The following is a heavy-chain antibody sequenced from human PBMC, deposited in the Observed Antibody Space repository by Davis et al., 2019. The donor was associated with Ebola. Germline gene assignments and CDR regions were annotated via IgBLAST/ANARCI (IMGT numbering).Heavy chain of an antibody. D-gene: IGHD1-26*01. CDR3: ARWVRGEPLPDYYYGMDV. CDR1: GGTFSSYA. CDR2: IIPILGIA. J-gene: IGHJ6*02. V-gene: IGHV1-69*04. Sequence: AASVKVSCKASGGTFSSYAISWVRQAPGQGLEWMGRIIPILGIANYAQKFQGRVTITADKSTSTAYMELSSLRSEDTAVYYCARWVRGEPLPDYYYGMDVWGQGTTVTVSS.